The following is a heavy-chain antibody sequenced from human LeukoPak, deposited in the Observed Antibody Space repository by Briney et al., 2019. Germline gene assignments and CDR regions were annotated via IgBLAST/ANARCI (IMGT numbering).Heavy chain of an antibody. J-gene: IGHJ6*03. Sequence: ASVQVSCKASGYTFTSYYMHWVRQAPGQGLEWMGIINPSGGSTSYAQKLQGRVTMTSDTSTSTVYMELSSLRSEDTAVYYCARDGPGYSSSWYGYYYYMDVWGKGTTVTVSS. CDR2: INPSGGST. CDR1: GYTFTSYY. CDR3: ARDGPGYSSSWYGYYYYMDV. D-gene: IGHD6-13*01. V-gene: IGHV1-46*01.